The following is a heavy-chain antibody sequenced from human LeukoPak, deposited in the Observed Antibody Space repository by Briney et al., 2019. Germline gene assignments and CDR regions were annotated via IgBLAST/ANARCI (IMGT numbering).Heavy chain of an antibody. Sequence: SETLSLTCTVSGGSISSSSHYWGWIRQPPGKGLEWIGSIYYSGSTYYNPSLKSRVTISVDTSKNQFSLKLSSVTAADTAVYYCARGRGTSLNYYYYGMDVWGQGTTVTVS. D-gene: IGHD1-1*01. CDR3: ARGRGTSLNYYYYGMDV. V-gene: IGHV4-39*07. CDR1: GGSISSSSHY. CDR2: IYYSGST. J-gene: IGHJ6*02.